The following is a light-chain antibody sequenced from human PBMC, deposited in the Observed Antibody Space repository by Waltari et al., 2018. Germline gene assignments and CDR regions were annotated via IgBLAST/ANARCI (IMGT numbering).Light chain of an antibody. V-gene: IGKV1-5*03. CDR3: QQYYTYPWT. Sequence: DIQMTQSPSTLSASIGDRVTITCRASQSTSSWLAWLQQKPGRAPKLLIYRASSLESGVPSRFSGSGSGTEFTLTISSLQPDDFATYYCQQYYTYPWTFGQGTKVDIK. J-gene: IGKJ1*01. CDR2: RAS. CDR1: QSTSSW.